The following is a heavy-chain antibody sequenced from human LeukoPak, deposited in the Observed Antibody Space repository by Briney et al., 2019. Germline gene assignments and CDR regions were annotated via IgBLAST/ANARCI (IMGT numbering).Heavy chain of an antibody. Sequence: PSETLSLTCTVSGGSISSYYCTWIRQPPGKGLEWIGYISYSGGTNYNPSLKSRVTISVDTSKNQFSLKLSSVTAADTAVYYCARSGASRGNFDYWGQGTLVTVSS. CDR3: ARSGASRGNFDY. CDR2: ISYSGGT. CDR1: GGSISSYY. D-gene: IGHD3-16*01. J-gene: IGHJ4*02. V-gene: IGHV4-59*01.